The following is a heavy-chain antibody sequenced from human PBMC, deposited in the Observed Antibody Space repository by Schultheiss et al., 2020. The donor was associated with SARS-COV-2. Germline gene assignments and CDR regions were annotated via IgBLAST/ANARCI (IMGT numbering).Heavy chain of an antibody. V-gene: IGHV3-30-3*01. Sequence: GESLKISCAASGFTFSSYAMHWVRQAPGKGLEWVAVISYDGSNKYYADSVKGRFTISRDNSKNTLYLQMNSLRAEDTAVYYCARDQGGSQHPYFDYWGQGTLVTVSS. D-gene: IGHD1-26*01. CDR2: ISYDGSNK. CDR1: GFTFSSYA. J-gene: IGHJ4*02. CDR3: ARDQGGSQHPYFDY.